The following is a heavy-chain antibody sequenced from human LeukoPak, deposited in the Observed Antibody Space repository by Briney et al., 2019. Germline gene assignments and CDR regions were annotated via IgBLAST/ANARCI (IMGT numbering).Heavy chain of an antibody. D-gene: IGHD5-12*01. Sequence: PGGSLRLSCAASGFTFNNYEMNWVRQAPGKGLEWVSYISDTSSTIYYPDSVKGRFTISRDNAKNSLYLQMNSLRAEDTAVYYCARRKGAYSGYDYFWYFDYWGQGTLVTVSS. CDR2: ISDTSSTI. CDR1: GFTFNNYE. J-gene: IGHJ4*02. CDR3: ARRKGAYSGYDYFWYFDY. V-gene: IGHV3-48*03.